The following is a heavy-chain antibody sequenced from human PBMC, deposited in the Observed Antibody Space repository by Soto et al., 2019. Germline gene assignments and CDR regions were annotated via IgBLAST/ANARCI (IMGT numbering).Heavy chain of an antibody. D-gene: IGHD5-12*01. V-gene: IGHV3-15*01. J-gene: IGHJ6*02. CDR3: TTGGWLHRGYYYYGMDV. Sequence: EVQLVESGGGLVKPGGSLRLSCAASGFTFSNAWMSWVRQAPGKGLEWVGRIKSKTDGGTTDYAAPVKGRFTISRDDSKNTLYLQMNSLKAEDTAVYYCTTGGWLHRGYYYYGMDVWGQGTTVTVSS. CDR1: GFTFSNAW. CDR2: IKSKTDGGTT.